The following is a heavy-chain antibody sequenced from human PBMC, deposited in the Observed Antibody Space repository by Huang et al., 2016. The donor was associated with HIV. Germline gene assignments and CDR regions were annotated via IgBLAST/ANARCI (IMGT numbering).Heavy chain of an antibody. CDR3: ARGGATHYYYYGMDV. Sequence: QVQLQQWGAGLLKPSENLSLTCAVYGGSFSGYYWSWIRQPPGKGVEWIGEINHSGSTKYNPSLKSRVTISVDTSKNQFSLKLSSVTAADTAVYYCARGGATHYYYYGMDVWGQGTTVTVSS. D-gene: IGHD1-26*01. J-gene: IGHJ6*02. CDR1: GGSFSGYY. V-gene: IGHV4-34*01. CDR2: INHSGST.